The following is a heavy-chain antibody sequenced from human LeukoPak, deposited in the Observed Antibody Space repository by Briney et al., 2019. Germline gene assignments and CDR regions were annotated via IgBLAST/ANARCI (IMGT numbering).Heavy chain of an antibody. J-gene: IGHJ4*02. Sequence: GASVKVSCKVSGYTLTELSMHWVRQAPGQRLEWMGWINAGNGNTKYSQEFQGRVTITRDTSASTAYMELSSLRSEGMAVYYCARPYYDFWSGYYSGEGVFDYWGQGTLVTVSS. CDR2: INAGNGNT. CDR3: ARPYYDFWSGYYSGEGVFDY. V-gene: IGHV1-3*03. D-gene: IGHD3-3*01. CDR1: GYTLTELS.